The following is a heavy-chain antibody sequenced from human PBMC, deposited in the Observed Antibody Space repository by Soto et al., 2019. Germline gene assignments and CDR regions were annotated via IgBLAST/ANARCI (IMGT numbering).Heavy chain of an antibody. CDR2: ISYDGSNK. J-gene: IGHJ3*02. D-gene: IGHD4-17*01. V-gene: IGHV3-30*18. CDR3: AKAGLRGTGYGDYVNAFDI. CDR1: GFTFSSYG. Sequence: GGSLRLSCAASGFTFSSYGMHWVRQAPGKGLEWVAVISYDGSNKYYADSVKGRFTISRDNSKNTLYLQMNSLRAEDTAVYYCAKAGLRGTGYGDYVNAFDIWGQGTMVTVSS.